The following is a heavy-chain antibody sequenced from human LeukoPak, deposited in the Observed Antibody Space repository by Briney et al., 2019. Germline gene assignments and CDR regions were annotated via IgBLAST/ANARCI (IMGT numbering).Heavy chain of an antibody. CDR1: GFTFSSYS. CDR2: ISSSSSYI. J-gene: IGHJ3*02. Sequence: GGSLRLSCAASGFTFSSYSMNWVRQAPGKGLEWVSSISSSSSYIYYADSVKGRFTISRDNAKNSLYLQMNSLRAEDTAVYYCARDYLSTYQLLYIPDAFDIWGQGTMVTVSS. D-gene: IGHD2-2*02. CDR3: ARDYLSTYQLLYIPDAFDI. V-gene: IGHV3-21*01.